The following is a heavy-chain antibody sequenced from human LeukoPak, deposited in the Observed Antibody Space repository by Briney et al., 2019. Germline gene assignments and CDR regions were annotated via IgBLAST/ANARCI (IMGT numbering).Heavy chain of an antibody. J-gene: IGHJ6*02. D-gene: IGHD5-12*01. CDR3: AKDHSGYDPEGMDV. CDR1: GFTFSSYG. CDR2: ISYDGSNK. Sequence: GRSLRLSCAASGFTFSSYGMHWVRQAPGKGLEWVAVISYDGSNKYYADSVKGRFTISRDNSKNTLYLQMNSLRAEDTAVYYCAKDHSGYDPEGMDVWGQGTTVTVSS. V-gene: IGHV3-30*18.